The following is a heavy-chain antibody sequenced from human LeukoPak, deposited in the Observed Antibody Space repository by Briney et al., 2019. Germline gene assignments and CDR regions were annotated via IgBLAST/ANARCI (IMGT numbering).Heavy chain of an antibody. CDR2: IEYDGSRE. D-gene: IGHD1-26*01. Sequence: GGSLRLSCATSGFIFSKHGMHWVRQAPGKGPEWVAFIEYDGSREYVDSVKGRFTISRDNAKNTLYPQMNSLRAEDTAVYYCARDGPQYSGNDLGLNFDYWGQGTLVTVSS. CDR3: ARDGPQYSGNDLGLNFDY. J-gene: IGHJ4*02. V-gene: IGHV3-30*02. CDR1: GFIFSKHG.